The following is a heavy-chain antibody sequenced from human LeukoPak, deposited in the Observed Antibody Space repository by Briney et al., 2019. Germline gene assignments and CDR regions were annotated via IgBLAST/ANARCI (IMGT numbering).Heavy chain of an antibody. J-gene: IGHJ4*02. CDR3: ARHGGTYYDFWSGYQPSYYFDY. Sequence: GESLKISCKGSGYSLTSYWIGWVRQMPGKGLEWMGIIYPDDSDTRYSPSFQGQVTISADKSISTAYLQWSSLKASDTAMYYCARHGGTYYDFWSGYQPSYYFDYWGQGTLVTVSS. D-gene: IGHD3-3*01. V-gene: IGHV5-51*01. CDR2: IYPDDSDT. CDR1: GYSLTSYW.